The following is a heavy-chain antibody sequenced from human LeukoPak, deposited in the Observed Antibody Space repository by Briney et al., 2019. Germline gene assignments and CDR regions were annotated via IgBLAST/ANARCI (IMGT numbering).Heavy chain of an antibody. Sequence: QPGGSLRLSCAASGFIFSSYSMNWVRQAPGKGLEWVSYISSSSSTIYYADSVKGRFTISRDNSKNTLYLQMNSLRAEDTAVYYCARERGDYDGFDYWGQGTLVTVSS. J-gene: IGHJ4*02. CDR3: ARERGDYDGFDY. CDR1: GFIFSSYS. D-gene: IGHD4-23*01. CDR2: ISSSSSTI. V-gene: IGHV3-48*01.